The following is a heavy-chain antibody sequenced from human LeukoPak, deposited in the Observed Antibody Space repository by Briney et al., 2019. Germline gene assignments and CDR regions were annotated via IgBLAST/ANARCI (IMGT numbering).Heavy chain of an antibody. D-gene: IGHD3-22*01. CDR3: ARQHTRGAVVALVDY. V-gene: IGHV4-39*01. CDR2: TYYSGNT. Sequence: SETLSLTCTVSGGSITSSGYYWGWIRQPPGKGLEWIGNTYYSGNTYYNPSLKSRVTMSVDTSKNQFSLKMSSLTAADTAVYYCARQHTRGAVVALVDYWGQGTLVTVSS. CDR1: GGSITSSGYY. J-gene: IGHJ4*02.